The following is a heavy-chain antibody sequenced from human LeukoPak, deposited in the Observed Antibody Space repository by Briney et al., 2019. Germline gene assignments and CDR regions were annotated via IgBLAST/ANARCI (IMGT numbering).Heavy chain of an antibody. CDR2: INPSGGST. J-gene: IGHJ4*02. V-gene: IGHV1-46*01. D-gene: IGHD3-22*01. Sequence: ASVKVSCKASGYTFTSYYMHWVRQAPGQGLEWMGIINPSGGSTSYAQKFQGRVTMTGDTSTSTVYMELSSLRSEDTAVYYCARDKHGGSSGYPLLDYWGQGTLVTVSS. CDR3: ARDKHGGSSGYPLLDY. CDR1: GYTFTSYY.